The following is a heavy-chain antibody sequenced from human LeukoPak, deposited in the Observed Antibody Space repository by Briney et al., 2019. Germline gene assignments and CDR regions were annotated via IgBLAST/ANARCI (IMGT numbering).Heavy chain of an antibody. CDR1: GYSLTSYW. CDR2: IYPGDSDT. Sequence: GESLKISCKGSGYSLTSYWIGWVRQMPGKGLEWMGIIYPGDSDTRYSPSFQGQVTISADKSISTAYLQWSSLKASDTAMYYCAREEGTVLLLDAFDIWGQGTMVTVSS. V-gene: IGHV5-51*01. D-gene: IGHD1-1*01. J-gene: IGHJ3*02. CDR3: AREEGTVLLLDAFDI.